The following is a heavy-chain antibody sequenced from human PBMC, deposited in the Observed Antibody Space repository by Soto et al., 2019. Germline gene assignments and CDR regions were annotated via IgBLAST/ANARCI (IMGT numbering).Heavy chain of an antibody. V-gene: IGHV3-30-3*01. D-gene: IGHD3-22*01. CDR2: ISYDGSNK. CDR1: GFTFSSYA. CDR3: AKDTRYDSSASSDY. Sequence: GGSLRLSCAASGFTFSSYAMHWVRQAPGKGLEWVAVISYDGSNKYYADSVKGRFTISRDNSKNTLYLQMNSLRAEDTAVYYCAKDTRYDSSASSDYWGQGTLVTVSS. J-gene: IGHJ4*02.